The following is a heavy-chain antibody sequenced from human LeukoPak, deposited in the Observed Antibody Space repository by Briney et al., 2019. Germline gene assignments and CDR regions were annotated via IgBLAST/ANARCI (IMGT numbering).Heavy chain of an antibody. J-gene: IGHJ4*02. V-gene: IGHV4-31*03. D-gene: IGHD1/OR15-1a*01. CDR3: ARAAQNWNNAPYFDH. Sequence: PSETLSITCIVSGGSISSGSFYWGWLRQHPGKGLEWIGYIYYSGTTYYSPSLKSRITISLDTSQNQFSLKMSSVTAADAAVYYCARAAQNWNNAPYFDHWGQGTLVTVSS. CDR2: IYYSGTT. CDR1: GGSISSGSFY.